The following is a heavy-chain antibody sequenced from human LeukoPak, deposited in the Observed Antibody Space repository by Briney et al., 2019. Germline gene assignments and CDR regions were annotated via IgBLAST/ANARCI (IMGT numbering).Heavy chain of an antibody. V-gene: IGHV4-34*01. D-gene: IGHD3-10*01. CDR3: ARTKLNYGSGSYPFDY. CDR1: GGSFSGYC. J-gene: IGHJ4*02. Sequence: SETLSLTCAVYGGSFSGYCWSWIRQPPGKGLEWIGEINHSGSTNYNPSLKSRVTISVDTSKNQFSLKLSSVTAADTAVYYCARTKLNYGSGSYPFDYWGQGTLVTVSS. CDR2: INHSGST.